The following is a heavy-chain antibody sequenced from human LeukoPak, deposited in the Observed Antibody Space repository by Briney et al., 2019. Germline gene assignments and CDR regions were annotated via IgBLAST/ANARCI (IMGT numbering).Heavy chain of an antibody. CDR3: ATAEYSSGWRPLKY. J-gene: IGHJ4*02. V-gene: IGHV3-74*01. D-gene: IGHD6-19*01. Sequence: RGSLRLSCAPSGFTFSSYWMHWVRQAPGRGLVWVSRINSDGSSTSYADSAKGRFTISRDNAKDTLYLQMNSLRAEDTAVYYCATAEYSSGWRPLKYWGQGTLVTVSS. CDR2: INSDGSST. CDR1: GFTFSSYW.